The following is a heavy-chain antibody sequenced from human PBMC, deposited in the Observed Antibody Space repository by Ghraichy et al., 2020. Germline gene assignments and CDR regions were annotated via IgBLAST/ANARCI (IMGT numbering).Heavy chain of an antibody. CDR2: IYSGGST. V-gene: IGHV3-66*02. CDR1: GFTVSSNY. Sequence: GGSLRLSCAASGFTVSSNYMSWVRQAPGKGLEWVSVIYSGGSTYYADSVKGRFTISRDNSKNTLYLQMNSLKAEDTAVYYCARRYSGYDNYDYWGQGTLVNVSS. CDR3: ARRYSGYDNYDY. J-gene: IGHJ4*02. D-gene: IGHD5-12*01.